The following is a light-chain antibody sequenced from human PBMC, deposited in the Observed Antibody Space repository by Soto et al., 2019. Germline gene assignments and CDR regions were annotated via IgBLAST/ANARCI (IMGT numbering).Light chain of an antibody. V-gene: IGKV4-1*01. CDR2: WAS. Sequence: DIVMTQSPDSLAVSLGERATVNCKSSQSVLHRSSNKNFLAWYQQKPGQPPTLLISWASSRESGVPDRFSGSGSETDFALTISSLQAEDVAVYCCQHYYNTPWTFGQGTKVEIK. CDR3: QHYYNTPWT. CDR1: QSVLHRSSNKNF. J-gene: IGKJ1*01.